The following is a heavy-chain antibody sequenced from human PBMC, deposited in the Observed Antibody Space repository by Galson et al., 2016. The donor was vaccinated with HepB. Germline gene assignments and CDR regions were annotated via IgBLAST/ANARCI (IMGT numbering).Heavy chain of an antibody. CDR1: GYTFTNYN. CDR3: ARGRYYGMDV. J-gene: IGHJ6*02. CDR2: INPRAGST. V-gene: IGHV1-46*03. Sequence: SVKVSCKASGYTFTNYNMHWVRQAPGQGLEWMGIINPRAGSTSYAQKFQGRVTMTRDTSTSTVYTELSSLRTEDTAVYYCARGRYYGMDVWGQGATVTVSS.